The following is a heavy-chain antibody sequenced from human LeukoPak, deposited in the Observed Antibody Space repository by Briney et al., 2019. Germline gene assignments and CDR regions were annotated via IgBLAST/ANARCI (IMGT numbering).Heavy chain of an antibody. J-gene: IGHJ4*02. CDR1: GASISSSSYY. D-gene: IGHD3-22*01. Sequence: SETLSLTCTVSGASISSSSYYWAWIRQPPGKGLEWIGSASYSGNTYYNPSLKSRVTISVDTSKNQFSLKMSSVTAADAAVYYCARDQYYDVSTYYEIDYWGQGTLVTVSS. V-gene: IGHV4-39*07. CDR3: ARDQYYDVSTYYEIDY. CDR2: ASYSGNT.